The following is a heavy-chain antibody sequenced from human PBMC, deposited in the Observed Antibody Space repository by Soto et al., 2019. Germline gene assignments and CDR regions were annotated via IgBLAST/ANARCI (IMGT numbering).Heavy chain of an antibody. D-gene: IGHD6-6*01. Sequence: QLQLQESGPGLVKPSETLSLTCTVSGGSISSSSYYWGWIRQPPGKGLEWIGSIYYSGSTYYNPSLKSRVTISVDTSKNQFSLKLSSVTAADTAVYYCARAREQLVPLDYWGQGTLVTVSS. V-gene: IGHV4-39*01. CDR2: IYYSGST. CDR1: GGSISSSSYY. J-gene: IGHJ4*02. CDR3: ARAREQLVPLDY.